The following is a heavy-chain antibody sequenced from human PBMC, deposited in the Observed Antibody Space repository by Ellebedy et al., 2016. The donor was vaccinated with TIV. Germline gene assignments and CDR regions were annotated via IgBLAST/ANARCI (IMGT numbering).Heavy chain of an antibody. CDR1: GFSFSTYW. V-gene: IGHV3-74*01. Sequence: GGSLRLSCAASGFSFSTYWMLWVRQAPGKGLVWVSRINTDGTIPDYADSVKGRFTISRDNAKNTLYLQMNSLRADDTAVYYCARDYWGYWGQGTLVTVSS. J-gene: IGHJ4*02. CDR2: INTDGTIP. D-gene: IGHD3-16*01. CDR3: ARDYWGY.